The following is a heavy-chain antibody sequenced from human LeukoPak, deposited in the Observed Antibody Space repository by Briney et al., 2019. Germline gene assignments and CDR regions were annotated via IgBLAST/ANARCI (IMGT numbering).Heavy chain of an antibody. CDR3: DRDLRSKRDH. CDR1: GFTFSTYW. CDR2: INPDGSRT. D-gene: IGHD2-2*01. J-gene: IGHJ4*02. V-gene: IGHV3-74*01. Sequence: GGSLRLSCAASGFTFSTYWVHWVRQAPGKGLVWVSRINPDGSRTDYADSVKGRFTISRDNAQNMLYLQMNSLRAEDTAVYFCDRDLRSKRDHWGQGTLVTVSS.